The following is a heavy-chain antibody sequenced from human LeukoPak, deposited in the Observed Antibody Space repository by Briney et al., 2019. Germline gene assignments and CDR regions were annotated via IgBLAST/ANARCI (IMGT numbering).Heavy chain of an antibody. CDR2: IYYSGST. D-gene: IGHD3-10*01. J-gene: IGHJ4*02. CDR1: GGSISSGDYY. Sequence: SETLSLTCTVSGGSISSGDYYWSWIRQPPGKGLEWIGYIYYSGSTYYNPSLKSRVTISVDTSKNQFSLKLSSVTAADTAVYYCARVGSAGYYFDYWGQGTLVTVSS. CDR3: ARVGSAGYYFDY. V-gene: IGHV4-30-4*01.